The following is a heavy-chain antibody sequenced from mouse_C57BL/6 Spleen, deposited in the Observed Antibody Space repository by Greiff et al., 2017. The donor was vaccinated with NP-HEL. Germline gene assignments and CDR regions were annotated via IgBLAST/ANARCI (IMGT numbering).Heavy chain of an antibody. CDR2: IYPGSGNT. J-gene: IGHJ1*03. V-gene: IGHV1-66*01. Sequence: QVQLQQSGPELVKPGASVKISCKASGYSFTSYYIHWVKQRPGQGLEWIGWIYPGSGNTKYNEKFKGKATLTADTSSSTAYMQLSSLTSEDSAVYYCASPAYYSNYAYFDVWGTGTTVTVSS. D-gene: IGHD2-5*01. CDR3: ASPAYYSNYAYFDV. CDR1: GYSFTSYY.